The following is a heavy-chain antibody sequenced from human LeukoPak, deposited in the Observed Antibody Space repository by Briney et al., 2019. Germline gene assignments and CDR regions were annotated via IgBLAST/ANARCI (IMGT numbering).Heavy chain of an antibody. CDR2: VSYDGRNE. V-gene: IGHV3-30*04. CDR1: GFKFTNYA. Sequence: PGGSLRLSCGASGFKFTNYAMHWVRQAPGKGLEWVAVVSYDGRNEYYADSVKGRFTISRDNSTDTLFLQMSSLRADDTAVYYCARDSGHSWSEQNLRGPSRWGQGTLVTVSS. D-gene: IGHD3-3*02. CDR3: ARDSGHSWSEQNLRGPSR. J-gene: IGHJ4*02.